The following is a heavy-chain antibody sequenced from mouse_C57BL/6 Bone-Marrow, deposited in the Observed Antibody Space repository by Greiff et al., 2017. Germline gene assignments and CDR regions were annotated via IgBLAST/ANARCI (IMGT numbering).Heavy chain of an antibody. D-gene: IGHD1-1*01. Sequence: VQLQQSGPELVKPGASVKLSCKASGYTFTSYDINWVKQRRGQELEWIGWIFPRDGSTKYNEKFKGKATLTVDTSSSTAYMELHSLTSEDSAVYFCARDYGSSYWYFDVWGTGTTVTVSS. V-gene: IGHV1-85*01. J-gene: IGHJ1*03. CDR2: IFPRDGST. CDR1: GYTFTSYD. CDR3: ARDYGSSYWYFDV.